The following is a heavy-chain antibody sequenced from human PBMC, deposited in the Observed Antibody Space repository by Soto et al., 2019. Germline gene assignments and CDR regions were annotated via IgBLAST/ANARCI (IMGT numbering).Heavy chain of an antibody. CDR3: ARESEDLTSNFDY. CDR2: ISSTTNYI. J-gene: IGHJ4*02. Sequence: GGSLRLSCAXSGFTFTRYSMNWVRQAPGKGLEWVSSISSTTNYIYYGDSMKGRFTISRDNAKNSLYLEMNSLRAEDTAVYYCARESEDLTSNFDYWGQGTLVTVSS. CDR1: GFTFTRYS. V-gene: IGHV3-21*06.